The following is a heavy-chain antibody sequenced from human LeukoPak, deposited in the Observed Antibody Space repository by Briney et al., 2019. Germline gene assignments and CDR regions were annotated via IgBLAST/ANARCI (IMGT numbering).Heavy chain of an antibody. D-gene: IGHD3-22*01. V-gene: IGHV3-20*04. J-gene: IGHJ4*02. Sequence: GGSLRLSCAASGFTFSSYEMNWVRQAPGKGLEWVSGINWNGGSTGYADSVKGRFTISRDNAKNSLYLQMNSLRAEDTALYYCARDLRGYYYNFDYWGQGTLVTVSS. CDR3: ARDLRGYYYNFDY. CDR1: GFTFSSYE. CDR2: INWNGGST.